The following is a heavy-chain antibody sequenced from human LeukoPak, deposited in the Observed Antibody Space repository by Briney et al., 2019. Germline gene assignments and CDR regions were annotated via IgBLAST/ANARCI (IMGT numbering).Heavy chain of an antibody. CDR1: GYTFTGYY. CDR2: INPNSGGT. D-gene: IGHD3-16*02. V-gene: IGHV1-2*02. Sequence: ASVKVSCKASGYTFTGYYMHWVRQAPGQGLEWMGWINPNSGGTNYAQKFQGRVTMTRDTSISTACMELSRLRSDDTAVYYRARVTFGGVIVSRTFDYWGQGTLVTVSS. CDR3: ARVTFGGVIVSRTFDY. J-gene: IGHJ4*02.